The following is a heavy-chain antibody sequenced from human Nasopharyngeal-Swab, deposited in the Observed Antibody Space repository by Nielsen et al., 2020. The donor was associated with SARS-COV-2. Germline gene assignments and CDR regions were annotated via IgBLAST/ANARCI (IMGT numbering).Heavy chain of an antibody. Sequence: WIRQPPGKGLEWIGSIYYSGSTYYNPSLKSRVTISVDTSKNQFSLKLSSVTAADTAAYYCARQETGGYQYYFDYWGQGTLVTVSS. D-gene: IGHD5-12*01. CDR3: ARQETGGYQYYFDY. CDR2: IYYSGST. J-gene: IGHJ4*02. V-gene: IGHV4-39*01.